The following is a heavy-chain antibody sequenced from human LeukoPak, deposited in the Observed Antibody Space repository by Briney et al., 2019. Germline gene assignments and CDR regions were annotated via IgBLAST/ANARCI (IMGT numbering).Heavy chain of an antibody. J-gene: IGHJ4*02. Sequence: PGGSLRLSCAASGLTVSSNYMSWVSQAPGKGLEWVSVIYTGGSTSYADSVKGRFTISRDSSKNTLFLQMNSLRAEDTAVYYCARASTLRTGDAHWGQGTLVTVSS. D-gene: IGHD7-27*01. CDR1: GLTVSSNY. CDR2: IYTGGST. V-gene: IGHV3-66*01. CDR3: ARASTLRTGDAH.